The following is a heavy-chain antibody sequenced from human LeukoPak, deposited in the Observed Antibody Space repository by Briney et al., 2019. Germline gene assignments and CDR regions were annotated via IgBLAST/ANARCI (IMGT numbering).Heavy chain of an antibody. Sequence: PGGSLRLSCAASGFTYSSYAMSWVRQAPGKGLEWVLTISGSGGSTYYTDSVKGRFTISRDNSKNTLYLQMNSLRAEDTAVYYRAKQTGEGGYGPLDYWGQGTLVIVSA. CDR3: AKQTGEGGYGPLDY. CDR1: GFTYSSYA. J-gene: IGHJ4*02. V-gene: IGHV3-23*01. CDR2: ISGSGGST. D-gene: IGHD5-12*01.